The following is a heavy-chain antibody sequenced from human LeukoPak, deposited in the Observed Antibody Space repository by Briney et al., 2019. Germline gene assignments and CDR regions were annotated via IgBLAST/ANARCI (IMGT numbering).Heavy chain of an antibody. Sequence: SETLSLTCTVSGGSISSYYWSWIRQPPGKGLEWIGYIYTSGSTNYNPSLKSRATISVDTSKNQFSLKLSSVTAADTAVYYCARHARNYYYYMDVWGKGTTVTVSS. J-gene: IGHJ6*03. V-gene: IGHV4-4*09. CDR2: IYTSGST. CDR1: GGSISSYY. CDR3: ARHARNYYYYMDV.